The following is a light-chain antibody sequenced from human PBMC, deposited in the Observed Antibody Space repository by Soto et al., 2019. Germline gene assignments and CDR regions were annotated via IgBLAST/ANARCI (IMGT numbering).Light chain of an antibody. V-gene: IGLV4-69*01. CDR2: LNSDGSH. J-gene: IGLJ2*01. CDR3: QTWGTGIHVV. CDR1: SGHSSYV. Sequence: VLTQSPSASASLGASVKLTCTLSSGHSSYVIAWHQQQPEKGPRYLMNLNSDGSHSKGDGIPDRFSGSSSGAERYLTISSLQSEDEADYYCQTWGTGIHVVFGGGTKLTVL.